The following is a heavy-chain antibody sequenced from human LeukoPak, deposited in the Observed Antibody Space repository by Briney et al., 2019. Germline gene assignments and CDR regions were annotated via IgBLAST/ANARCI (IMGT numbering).Heavy chain of an antibody. Sequence: PGGSLRLSCAASGFTFSFNSMHWVRQGPGKGLVWVSRIKRDGSGTTYADSVKGRVTISRDNAKNTLYLQMNSLRAEDTAVYYCAKFKGHYGDSEYYFDYWGQGTLVTVSS. D-gene: IGHD3-10*01. CDR2: IKRDGSGT. V-gene: IGHV3-74*01. CDR3: AKFKGHYGDSEYYFDY. CDR1: GFTFSFNS. J-gene: IGHJ4*02.